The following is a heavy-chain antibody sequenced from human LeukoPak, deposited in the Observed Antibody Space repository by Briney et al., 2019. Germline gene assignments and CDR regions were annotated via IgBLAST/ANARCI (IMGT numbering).Heavy chain of an antibody. J-gene: IGHJ4*02. V-gene: IGHV3-7*01. CDR3: ARGNWNSGDYFDY. D-gene: IGHD1-1*01. CDR1: GFTFSSYW. Sequence: PGGSLRLSCAASGFTFSSYWMSWVRQAPGKGLEWVANIKQDGSEKYYVDSVKGRFTISRDNAKNSLYLQMNSLRAEDTAVYYCARGNWNSGDYFDYWGQGTLVTVSS. CDR2: IKQDGSEK.